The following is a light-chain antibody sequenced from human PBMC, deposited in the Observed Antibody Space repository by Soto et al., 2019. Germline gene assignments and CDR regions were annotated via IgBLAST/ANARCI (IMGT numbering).Light chain of an antibody. CDR1: SSDVGSYNL. J-gene: IGLJ2*01. CDR3: SPYACSTTYVV. CDR2: EDT. Sequence: QSVLTQSASVSGSPGQSITISCTGTSSDVGSYNLVSWYQQHPGKAPKLMIYEDTKRPSGVSNRFSGSKSGNTASLTISGLQAEDEADYYCSPYACSTTYVVFGGGTKLTVL. V-gene: IGLV2-23*01.